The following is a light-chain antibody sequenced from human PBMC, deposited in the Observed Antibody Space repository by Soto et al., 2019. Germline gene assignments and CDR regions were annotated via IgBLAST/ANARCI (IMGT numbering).Light chain of an antibody. CDR2: GNS. Sequence: QAVLKPPPSVSGAPGQRVTISCPGSSSNIGAGYDVHWYQQLPGTAPKLLLYGNSNRPSGVPDRFSGSKSGTSASLAIPGLQAEDYVDDYCQSDDNSLSGWGFGTVSEVPV. J-gene: IGLJ1*01. CDR1: SSNIGAGYD. CDR3: QSDDNSLSGWG. V-gene: IGLV1-40*01.